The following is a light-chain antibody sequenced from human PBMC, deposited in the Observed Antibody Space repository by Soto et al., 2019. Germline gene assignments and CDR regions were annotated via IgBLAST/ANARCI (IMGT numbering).Light chain of an antibody. CDR3: QQYGSSGT. J-gene: IGKJ1*01. Sequence: EIVMTQSPATLSVSPGERATLSCRASQSLGGSLAWYQQKPGQAPRLLIYGASNRATGIPDRFSGSGSGTDFTLTISRLEPEDFAVYYCQQYGSSGTFGQGTKVDIK. CDR2: GAS. CDR1: QSLGGS. V-gene: IGKV3-20*01.